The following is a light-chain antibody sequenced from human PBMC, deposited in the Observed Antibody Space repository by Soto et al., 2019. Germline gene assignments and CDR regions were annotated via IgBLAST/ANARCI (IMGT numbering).Light chain of an antibody. CDR2: AAS. V-gene: IGKV1-27*01. Sequence: DIQMTQSPSSLSASVGDRVTITCRASQGISNDLAWYQQKPGKAPDLLIYAASTLQSGVPSRFSGSASGTDFTLTISSLRREDVAVYYCHKYNSATLTFGGGTKVEIK. J-gene: IGKJ4*01. CDR1: QGISND. CDR3: HKYNSATLT.